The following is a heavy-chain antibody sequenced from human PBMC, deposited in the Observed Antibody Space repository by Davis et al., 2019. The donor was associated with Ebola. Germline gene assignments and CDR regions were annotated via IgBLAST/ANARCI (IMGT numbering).Heavy chain of an antibody. CDR2: IIPMLGIA. V-gene: IGHV1-69*04. CDR3: ARARDMATIGDYAMDV. J-gene: IGHJ6*02. CDR1: GYTFTDYY. Sequence: AASVKVSCKASGYTFTDYYMHWVRQAPGQGLEWMGRIIPMLGIANYAQKFQGRVTITADISTTAYMELSSLRSEDTAVYYCARARDMATIGDYAMDVWGQGTTVTVSS. D-gene: IGHD5-24*01.